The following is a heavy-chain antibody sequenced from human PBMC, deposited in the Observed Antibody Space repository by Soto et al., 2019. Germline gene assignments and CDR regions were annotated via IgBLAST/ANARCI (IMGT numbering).Heavy chain of an antibody. CDR1: GYTLTGYY. Sequence: ASVKVSCKASGYTLTGYYMHWVRQAPGQGLEWMGWINPNSGGTNYAQKFQGRVTMTRDTSISTAYMELSRLRSDDTAVYYCARAYSGSYYWFDPWGQGTLVTVSS. D-gene: IGHD1-26*01. CDR2: INPNSGGT. V-gene: IGHV1-2*02. J-gene: IGHJ5*02. CDR3: ARAYSGSYYWFDP.